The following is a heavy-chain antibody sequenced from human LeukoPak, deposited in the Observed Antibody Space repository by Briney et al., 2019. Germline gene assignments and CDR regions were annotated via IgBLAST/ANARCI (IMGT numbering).Heavy chain of an antibody. J-gene: IGHJ5*02. V-gene: IGHV4-39*07. Sequence: SETLSLTCTVSGGSISSSSYYWGWIRQPPGKGLEWIGNIFYSGSTYYNPSLKSRVTISVDTSKNQFSLKLSSVTAADTAVYYCARGGYYGSGNDFRFDPWGQGTLVTVSS. CDR1: GGSISSSSYY. D-gene: IGHD3-10*01. CDR3: ARGGYYGSGNDFRFDP. CDR2: IFYSGST.